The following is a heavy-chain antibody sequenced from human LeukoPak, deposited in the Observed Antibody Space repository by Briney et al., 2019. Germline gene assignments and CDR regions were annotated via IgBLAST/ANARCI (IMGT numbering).Heavy chain of an antibody. CDR1: GFTFSSYN. CDR3: ARLEYYYVSGNYYKLFDY. V-gene: IGHV3-48*02. D-gene: IGHD3-10*01. J-gene: IGHJ4*02. Sequence: GGSLRLSCAASGFTFSSYNMNWVRQAPGKGLEWVSGISSSGSTIYFADSVKGRFTISRDNAKNSLYLQMNSLRDEDTAVYYCARLEYYYVSGNYYKLFDYWGQGTLVTVCS. CDR2: ISSSGSTI.